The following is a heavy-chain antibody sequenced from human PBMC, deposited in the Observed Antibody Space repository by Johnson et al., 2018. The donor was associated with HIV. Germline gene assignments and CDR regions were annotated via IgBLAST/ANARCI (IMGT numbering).Heavy chain of an antibody. D-gene: IGHD5-18*01. V-gene: IGHV3-74*01. Sequence: VQLVESGGGLVQPGGSLRLSCAASGFTFSSYWMHWVRQAPGKGLVWVSHINSDGSSTSYADSVKGRFTISSDNSKNTQYLQMNSLRAEDTAVYYCASALDTAMVTCACDIWGQGTMVTVSS. CDR2: INSDGSST. CDR1: GFTFSSYW. CDR3: ASALDTAMVTCACDI. J-gene: IGHJ3*02.